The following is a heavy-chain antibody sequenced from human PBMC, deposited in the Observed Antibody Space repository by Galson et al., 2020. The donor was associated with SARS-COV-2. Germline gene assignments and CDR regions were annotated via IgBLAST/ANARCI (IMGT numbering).Heavy chain of an antibody. J-gene: IGHJ5*02. CDR1: GASISISSYY. D-gene: IGHD1-26*01. CDR3: AGLDMGATGWFYP. V-gene: IGHV4-39*01. Sequence: SETLSLTCTVSGASISISSYYWGWIRQPPGKGLEWIGRIYYSGTTQYNPSPKSRVTISVDTSKTQFALKLTCVSAADTALYYLAGLDMGATGWFYPWGQESLFTFS. CDR2: IYYSGTT.